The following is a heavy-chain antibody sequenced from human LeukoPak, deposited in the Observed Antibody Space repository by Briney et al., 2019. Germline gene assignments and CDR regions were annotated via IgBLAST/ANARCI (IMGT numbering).Heavy chain of an antibody. CDR3: ARDKTVAGTYYYGMDV. Sequence: GGSLRLSCAASGFTFSSYWMSWVRQAPGKGLEWVANIKQDGSEKYYVDSVKGRFTISRDNAKNSLYLQMNSLRAEDTAVYYCARDKTVAGTYYYGMDVWGQGTTVTVSS. V-gene: IGHV3-7*03. CDR1: GFTFSSYW. D-gene: IGHD6-19*01. CDR2: IKQDGSEK. J-gene: IGHJ6*02.